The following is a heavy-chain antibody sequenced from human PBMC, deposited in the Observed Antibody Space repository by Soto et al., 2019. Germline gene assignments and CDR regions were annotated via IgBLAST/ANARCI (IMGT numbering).Heavy chain of an antibody. CDR1: GGSISSGDYY. J-gene: IGHJ4*02. CDR2: IYYSGST. CDR3: ARGKFLRGDGYYFDY. D-gene: IGHD3-10*01. V-gene: IGHV4-31*03. Sequence: QVQLQESGPGLVKPSQTLSLTCTVSGGSISSGDYYWSWIRQHPGKGLEWIGYIYYSGSTYYNPSLKSRVTISVDTSKNQFSLKLSSVTAADTAVYYCARGKFLRGDGYYFDYWGQGTLVTVSS.